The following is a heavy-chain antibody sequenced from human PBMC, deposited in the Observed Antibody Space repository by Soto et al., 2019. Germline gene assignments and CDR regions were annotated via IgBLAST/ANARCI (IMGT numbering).Heavy chain of an antibody. CDR2: IYYSGST. CDR3: ARALIAEATNWYFDL. J-gene: IGHJ2*01. CDR1: GGSISSYY. Sequence: QVQLQESGPGLVKPSETLSLTCTVSGGSISSYYWSWIRQPPGKGLEWIGYIYYSGSTNYNPSLKSRVTISVDTSKNQFSLKLSSVTAADTAVYYCARALIAEATNWYFDLWGRGTLVPVSS. V-gene: IGHV4-59*01. D-gene: IGHD3-16*01.